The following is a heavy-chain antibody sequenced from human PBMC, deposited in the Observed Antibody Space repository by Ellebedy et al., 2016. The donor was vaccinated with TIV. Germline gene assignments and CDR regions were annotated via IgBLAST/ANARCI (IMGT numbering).Heavy chain of an antibody. D-gene: IGHD5-18*01. V-gene: IGHV3-23*01. CDR1: GVTPSS. Sequence: GESLKISXVASGVTPSSMNWVRQAPGKGLEWVSGISGSGERTDYADYVKGRFTISRDNSKNTLYLQMNSLRAEDTALYYCANGGVHTGYSYRSWGQGILVTVSS. J-gene: IGHJ5*02. CDR3: ANGGVHTGYSYRS. CDR2: ISGSGERT.